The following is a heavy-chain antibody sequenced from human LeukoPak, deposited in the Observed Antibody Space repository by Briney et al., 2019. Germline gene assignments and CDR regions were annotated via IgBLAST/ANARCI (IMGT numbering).Heavy chain of an antibody. Sequence: PGGSLRLSCAASGFTFSSYWMAWVRQAPGKGLEWVTNIKPDGAEMYYLHSVKGRFTISRGNSKNSLCLQMDNLRVEDTGVYYCARGSSTWYDVSDRFDPWGQGTLVTVSS. CDR1: GFTFSSYW. D-gene: IGHD6-13*01. V-gene: IGHV3-7*01. CDR3: ARGSSTWYDVSDRFDP. CDR2: IKPDGAEM. J-gene: IGHJ5*02.